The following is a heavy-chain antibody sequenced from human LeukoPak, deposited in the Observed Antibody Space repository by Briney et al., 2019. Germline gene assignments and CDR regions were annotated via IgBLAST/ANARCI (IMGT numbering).Heavy chain of an antibody. J-gene: IGHJ6*02. CDR2: IKSKTDGGTT. CDR3: TARLIVGATPDV. CDR1: GFTFSNAW. V-gene: IGHV3-15*07. D-gene: IGHD1-26*01. Sequence: GASLRLSCAASGFTFSNAWMNWVRQAPGKGLEWVGRIKSKTDGGTTDYAAPVKGRFTISRDDSKNTLYLQMNSLKTEDTAVYYCTARLIVGATPDVWGQGTTVTVSS.